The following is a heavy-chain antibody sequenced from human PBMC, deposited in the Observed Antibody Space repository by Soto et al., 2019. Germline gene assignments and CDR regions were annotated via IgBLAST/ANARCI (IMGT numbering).Heavy chain of an antibody. D-gene: IGHD2-21*02. J-gene: IGHJ5*02. CDR1: GYSVRNGYY. Sequence: SETLSLTCAVSGYSVRNGYYWGWIRQPPGKGLEWIGTIYHSGSTYYNPSLKSRVTISVDASENHFSLKLSSVTAADTAVYYCARVGPYCGGDCYSPPPWGQGTLVTVSS. CDR3: ARVGPYCGGDCYSPPP. CDR2: IYHSGST. V-gene: IGHV4-38-2*01.